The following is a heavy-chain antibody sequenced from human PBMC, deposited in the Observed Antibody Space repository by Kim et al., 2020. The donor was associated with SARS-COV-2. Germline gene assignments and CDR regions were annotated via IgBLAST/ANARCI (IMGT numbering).Heavy chain of an antibody. J-gene: IGHJ3*02. D-gene: IGHD2-15*01. Sequence: SVKVSCKASGGTFSSYAISWVRQAPGQGLEWMGGIIPIFGTANYAQKFQGRVTITADESTSTAYMELSSLRSEDTAVYYCARDWFEVGYCSGGSCDPDDAFDIWGQGTMVTVSS. CDR2: IIPIFGTA. V-gene: IGHV1-69*13. CDR1: GGTFSSYA. CDR3: ARDWFEVGYCSGGSCDPDDAFDI.